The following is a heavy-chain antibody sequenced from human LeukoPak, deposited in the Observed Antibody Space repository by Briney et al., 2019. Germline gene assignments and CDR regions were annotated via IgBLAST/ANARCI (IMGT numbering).Heavy chain of an antibody. V-gene: IGHV4-34*01. J-gene: IGHJ6*03. Sequence: PSETLSLTCAVYGGSFSAYYWSWIRQPPGKGLEWIGDIHHSGSTNYSPSLKSPVTLSIDTSNNQFSLRVTSVTAADTAVYYCARRSSYGQAPYYYYMDVWGKGTTVIVSS. CDR3: ARRSSYGQAPYYYYMDV. CDR2: IHHSGST. CDR1: GGSFSAYY. D-gene: IGHD5-18*01.